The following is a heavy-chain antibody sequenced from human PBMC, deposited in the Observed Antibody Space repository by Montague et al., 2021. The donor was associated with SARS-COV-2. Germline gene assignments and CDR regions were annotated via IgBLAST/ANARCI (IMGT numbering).Heavy chain of an antibody. CDR2: ISSNGKT. Sequence: SETLSLTCTVSGGSINDHYRSWIRQPPGKGLEWIGYISSNGKTNYNPSLKSRVTLSADASRNEFSLKLDSVTAADTAVYFCARRGYYDSAGYHWHLGLWGRGMLVTLSS. CDR3: ARRGYYDSAGYHWHLGL. CDR1: GGSINDHY. V-gene: IGHV4-4*09. J-gene: IGHJ2*01. D-gene: IGHD3-22*01.